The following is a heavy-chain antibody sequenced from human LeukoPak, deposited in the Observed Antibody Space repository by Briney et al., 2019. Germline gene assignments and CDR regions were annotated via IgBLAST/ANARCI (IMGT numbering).Heavy chain of an antibody. V-gene: IGHV3-23*01. CDR2: VSGSGDST. CDR3: AKGRGWEASYYYYYMDV. Sequence: PGGSLRPSCAASGFTFSSYAMSWVRQAPGKGLEWVSGVSGSGDSTYYADSVKGRFTVSRDNSKNTLYLQMNSLRAEDTAVYYCAKGRGWEASYYYYYMDVWGKGTTVTISS. J-gene: IGHJ6*03. CDR1: GFTFSSYA. D-gene: IGHD1-26*01.